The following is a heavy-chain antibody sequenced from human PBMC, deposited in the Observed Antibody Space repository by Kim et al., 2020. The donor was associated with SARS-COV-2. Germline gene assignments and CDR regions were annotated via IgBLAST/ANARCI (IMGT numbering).Heavy chain of an antibody. V-gene: IGHV3-30*18. CDR3: AKDQSSMTHP. CDR2: ISKDGTNK. CDR1: GFTFSNYD. Sequence: GGSLRLSCAASGFTFSNYDMHWLRQAPGKGLEWVAVISKDGTNKYYADSVKGRFTISRDNSKSTLSLQVTSLRTEDTAVYYCAKDQSSMTHPWGQGTLVTVSS. J-gene: IGHJ5*02. D-gene: IGHD3-22*01.